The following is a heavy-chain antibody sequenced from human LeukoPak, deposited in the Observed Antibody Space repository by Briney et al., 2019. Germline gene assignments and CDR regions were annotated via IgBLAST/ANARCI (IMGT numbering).Heavy chain of an antibody. CDR3: ARGRDGYSRGYYYYYYMDV. J-gene: IGHJ6*03. D-gene: IGHD5-24*01. CDR2: INSDGSST. CDR1: GLTFSSYW. Sequence: GGPLRLSCAASGLTFSSYWMHWVRQAPGKGLVWVSRINSDGSSTSYADSVKGRFTISRDNAKNTLYLQMNSLRAEDTAVYYCARGRDGYSRGYYYYYYMDVWGKGTTVTVSS. V-gene: IGHV3-74*01.